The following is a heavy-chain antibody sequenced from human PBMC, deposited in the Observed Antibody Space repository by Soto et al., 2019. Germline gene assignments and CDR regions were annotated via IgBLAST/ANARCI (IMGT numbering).Heavy chain of an antibody. V-gene: IGHV1-18*01. CDR1: GYTFTSYG. J-gene: IGHJ6*03. D-gene: IGHD2-2*02. CDR2: ISAYNGNT. Sequence: GASVKVSCKASGYTFTSYGIGWERQAPGQGLEWMGWISAYNGNTNYAQKLQGRVTMTTDTSTSTAYMELRSLRSDDTAVYYCARFHTAYYYYYMDVWGKGTTVTVSS. CDR3: ARFHTAYYYYYMDV.